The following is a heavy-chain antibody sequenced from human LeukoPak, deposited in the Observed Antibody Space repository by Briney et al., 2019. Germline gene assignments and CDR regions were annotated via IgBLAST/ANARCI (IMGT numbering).Heavy chain of an antibody. CDR1: GFTFSGSA. J-gene: IGHJ6*02. D-gene: IGHD3-3*01. Sequence: GGSLRLSCAASGFTFSGSAMHWVRQASGKGLEWVGRIRSKANSYATAYAASVKGRFTISRDDSKNTAYLQMNSLKTEDTAVYYCTRLSPPDYDFWSGYMSTYYYYGMDVWGQGTTVTVSS. CDR2: IRSKANSYAT. CDR3: TRLSPPDYDFWSGYMSTYYYYGMDV. V-gene: IGHV3-73*01.